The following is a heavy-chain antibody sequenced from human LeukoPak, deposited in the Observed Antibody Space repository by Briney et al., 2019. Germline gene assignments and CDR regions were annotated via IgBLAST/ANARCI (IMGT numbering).Heavy chain of an antibody. CDR3: ARMKKLRFLEWYSNWFDP. V-gene: IGHV4-61*02. J-gene: IGHJ5*02. CDR2: IYTSGST. D-gene: IGHD3-3*01. Sequence: PSQTLSLTCTVSGGSISSGSYYWSWIRQPAGKGLEWIGRIYTSGSTNYNPSLKSRVTISVDTSKNQLSLKLSSVTAADTAVYYCARMKKLRFLEWYSNWFDPWGQGTLVTVSS. CDR1: GGSISSGSYY.